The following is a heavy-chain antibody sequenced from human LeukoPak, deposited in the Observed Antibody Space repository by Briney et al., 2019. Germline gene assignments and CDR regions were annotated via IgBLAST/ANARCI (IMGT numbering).Heavy chain of an antibody. CDR3: ERSLKRELLRTYFDY. CDR1: RGSFSGYY. CDR2: IKHSVST. V-gene: IGHV4-34*01. J-gene: IGHJ4*02. Sequence: PSETLSLTCAVYRGSFSGYYWSWIRQPPGKGLGWVGEIKHSVSTNYNPSPKNRDTISVDTTKNQCTLKLSSVTAAGTAVYYCERSLKRELLRTYFDYWGQGTLVTVSS. D-gene: IGHD1-26*01.